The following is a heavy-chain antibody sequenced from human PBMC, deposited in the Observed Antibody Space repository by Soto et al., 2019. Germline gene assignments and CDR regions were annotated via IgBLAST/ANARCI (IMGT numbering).Heavy chain of an antibody. D-gene: IGHD2-15*01. CDR3: TTDARVAAVDY. CDR2: IGTSDNSF. V-gene: IGHV3-21*03. Sequence: GGSLRLSCAATGFTFTSHNIYWFRQPPGRGLEWVSSIGTSDNSFYYADSVRGRFTISKDTAKNSVFLQMNSLKTEDTAVYYCTTDARVAAVDYWGQGTLVTVSS. CDR1: GFTFTSHN. J-gene: IGHJ4*02.